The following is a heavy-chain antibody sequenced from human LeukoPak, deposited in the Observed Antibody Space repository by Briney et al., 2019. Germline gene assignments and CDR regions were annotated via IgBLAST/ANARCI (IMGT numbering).Heavy chain of an antibody. J-gene: IGHJ6*02. CDR2: IYYSGST. D-gene: IGHD1-7*01. Sequence: SETLSLTCTVSGGSISSYYWSWIRQPPGKGLEWIGYIYYSGSTNYNPSLKSRVTISVDTSKNQFSLKLSSVTAADTAVYYCASITGTTHYGMDAWGQGTTVTVSS. V-gene: IGHV4-59*01. CDR1: GGSISSYY. CDR3: ASITGTTHYGMDA.